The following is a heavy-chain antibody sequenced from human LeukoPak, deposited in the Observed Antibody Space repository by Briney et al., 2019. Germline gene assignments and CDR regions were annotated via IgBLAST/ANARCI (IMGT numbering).Heavy chain of an antibody. D-gene: IGHD6-6*01. Sequence: GGSLRLSCAASGFTFSNHWMTWVRQAPGKGLEWVANIKQDGGEKYYVDSVKGRFTISRDNAKNSLFLQMNSLRAEDTAVYYCARDVSDENGSSSRIHLDSWGQGTLVSVSS. CDR2: IKQDGGEK. CDR3: ARDVSDENGSSSRIHLDS. J-gene: IGHJ4*02. CDR1: GFTFSNHW. V-gene: IGHV3-7*01.